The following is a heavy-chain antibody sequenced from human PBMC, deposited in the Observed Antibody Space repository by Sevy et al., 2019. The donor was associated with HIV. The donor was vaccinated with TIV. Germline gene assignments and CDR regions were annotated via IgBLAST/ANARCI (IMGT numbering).Heavy chain of an antibody. V-gene: IGHV4-39*01. Sequence: SETLSLTCTVSGDSISSSTYHWGWIRQSPGKGLEWIGNIYYSGNTNYNPSLTSRATISVDTCKNQFSLNLTSVTAADTAVYYCARVVDFWSGYLDYWGQGTLVTVSS. CDR3: ARVVDFWSGYLDY. J-gene: IGHJ4*01. CDR2: IYYSGNT. D-gene: IGHD3-3*01. CDR1: GDSISSSTYH.